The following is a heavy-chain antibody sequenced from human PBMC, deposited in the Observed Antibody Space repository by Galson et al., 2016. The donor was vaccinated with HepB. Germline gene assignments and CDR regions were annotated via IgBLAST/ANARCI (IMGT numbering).Heavy chain of an antibody. CDR2: ITASGTTT. CDR1: GFAFTFNA. CDR3: AKDANFWSGYPEDAFDM. D-gene: IGHD3-3*01. V-gene: IGHV3-23*01. Sequence: SLRLSCAASGFAFTFNAMNWVRQTPGKGLEWVASITASGTTTHYADSVEGRFTVSRDSSKKMLFLQMNSLRVEDTAVYYCAKDANFWSGYPEDAFDMWGQGTMVTVSS. J-gene: IGHJ3*02.